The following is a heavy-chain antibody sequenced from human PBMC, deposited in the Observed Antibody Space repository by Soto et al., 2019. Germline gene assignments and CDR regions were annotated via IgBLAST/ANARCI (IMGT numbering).Heavy chain of an antibody. CDR2: ISSSGSKT. CDR1: GFTFRNFE. Sequence: GGSLRLSCAVSGFTFRNFEMNWVRQVPGKGMEWLAYISSSGSKTYYAESVKGRFTISRDNTEDSLFLQMNSLRVEDSGIYFCARDSIAAPNWFDPWGQGTRVTVSS. D-gene: IGHD2-21*01. V-gene: IGHV3-48*03. J-gene: IGHJ5*02. CDR3: ARDSIAAPNWFDP.